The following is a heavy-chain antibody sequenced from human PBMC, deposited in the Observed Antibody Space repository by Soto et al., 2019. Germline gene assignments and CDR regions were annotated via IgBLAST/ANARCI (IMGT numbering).Heavy chain of an antibody. CDR2: IYYSGST. V-gene: IGHV4-31*03. Sequence: SETLSLTCTVSGGSISSGGYYWSWIRQHPGKGLEWIGYIYYSGSTYYNPSLKSRVTISVDTSKNQFSLKLSSVTAADTAVYYCARAKVHDFWSGSPGHYYYMDVWGKGTTVTVSS. D-gene: IGHD3-3*01. CDR1: GGSISSGGYY. CDR3: ARAKVHDFWSGSPGHYYYMDV. J-gene: IGHJ6*03.